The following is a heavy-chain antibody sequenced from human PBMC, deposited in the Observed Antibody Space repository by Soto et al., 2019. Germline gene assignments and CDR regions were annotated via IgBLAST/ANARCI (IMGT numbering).Heavy chain of an antibody. D-gene: IGHD2-2*01. CDR3: ARVFSYYGGRHSYYAFPTRRSSDL. J-gene: IGHJ2*01. CDR2: TYYRSKWYN. Sequence: SQTLSLTCAISGDSVSGNSAAWNWIRQSPSRGLEWLGRTYYRSKWYNDYAVTVKSRITVTPDTSKNQFSLHLNSVTPEDTAVYYCARVFSYYGGRHSYYAFPTRRSSDL. V-gene: IGHV6-1*01. CDR1: GDSVSGNSAA.